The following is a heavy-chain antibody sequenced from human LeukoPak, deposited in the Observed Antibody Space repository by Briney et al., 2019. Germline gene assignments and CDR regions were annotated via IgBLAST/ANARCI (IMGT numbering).Heavy chain of an antibody. J-gene: IGHJ3*02. V-gene: IGHV4-4*02. CDR3: AREYCTSTTCSDAFEI. CDR1: GDSISAYNW. CDR2: IYHSGGT. D-gene: IGHD2-2*01. Sequence: SETLSLTCAVSGDSISAYNWWWSWVRQPPGKGLEWIGEIYHSGGTNYNPSLKSRVTISVGKSKNQLSLDLNSVTAADTAVYYCAREYCTSTTCSDAFEIWGQGTMVTVS.